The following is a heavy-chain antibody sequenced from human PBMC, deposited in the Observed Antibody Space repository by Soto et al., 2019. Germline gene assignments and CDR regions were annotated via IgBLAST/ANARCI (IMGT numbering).Heavy chain of an antibody. D-gene: IGHD3-22*01. CDR2: IKKDGSES. J-gene: IGHJ4*02. CDR1: GFSFGSYW. CDR3: AGGPGWLIDY. V-gene: IGHV3-7*03. Sequence: EVQLVESGGALVQPWGSLRLSCAASGFSFGSYWMNWVRHAPGKGLEWVAIIKKDGSESYYVDSVEGRFIISRDNVKNSLYLQMTEQRAEDTSVYSNAGGPGWLIDYWGRGTLVSVSS.